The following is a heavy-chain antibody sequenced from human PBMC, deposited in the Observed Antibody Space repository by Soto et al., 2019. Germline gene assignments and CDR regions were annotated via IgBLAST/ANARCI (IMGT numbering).Heavy chain of an antibody. Sequence: HITWKESGPTLVKPTQTLTLTCTFSGFSLSTSGVGVGWIRQPPGKSLERLALIYWDEDKRYSPSLKSRLTIPKDTSKNQLVLTMTHMDPVDTAKYYCAHSQSSGSYYHYFDPRGQGTLVNASS. CDR3: AHSQSSGSYYHYFDP. V-gene: IGHV2-5*02. D-gene: IGHD3-10*01. CDR2: IYWDEDK. J-gene: IGHJ5*02. CDR1: GFSLSTSGVG.